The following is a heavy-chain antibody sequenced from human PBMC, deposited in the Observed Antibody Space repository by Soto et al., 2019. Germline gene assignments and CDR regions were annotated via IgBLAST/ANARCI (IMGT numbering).Heavy chain of an antibody. CDR3: ARHNYGSGSTYFDY. D-gene: IGHD3-10*01. V-gene: IGHV4-59*08. CDR2: IYYSGST. CDR1: GGSISRYY. J-gene: IGHJ4*02. Sequence: SETLSHTCTVAGGSISRYYWXWIRQPPGKGLEGIGYIYYSGSTNYNPSLKSRVTISVDTSKNQFSLKLNSMTAADTAVYYCARHNYGSGSTYFDYWGQGTLVTVSS.